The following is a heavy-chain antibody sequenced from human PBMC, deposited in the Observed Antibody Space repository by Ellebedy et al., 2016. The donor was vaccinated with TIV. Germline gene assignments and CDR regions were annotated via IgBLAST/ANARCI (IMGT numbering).Heavy chain of an antibody. V-gene: IGHV3-23*01. D-gene: IGHD6-19*01. CDR2: ISGGGSST. Sequence: GESLKISCAASGFTFSSYAMSWVRQAPGKGLEWVSAISGGGSSTYYADSVKGRFTVSRDNSKNTLYLQMNSLRAEDTAIYYCAKDGGWLATTWGQGTLVTVSS. CDR3: AKDGGWLATT. J-gene: IGHJ4*02. CDR1: GFTFSSYA.